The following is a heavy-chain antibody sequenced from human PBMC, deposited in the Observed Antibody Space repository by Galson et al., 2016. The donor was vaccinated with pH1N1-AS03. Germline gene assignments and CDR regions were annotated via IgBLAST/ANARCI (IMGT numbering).Heavy chain of an antibody. CDR2: INADNGNT. V-gene: IGHV1-3*01. J-gene: IGHJ4*02. CDR1: GYTFTTHA. CDR3: ARGSQGAPYYFDY. Sequence: SVKVSCKASGYTFTTHAMHWVRQAPGQRLEWMGWINADNGNTKYSQKFQGRATITSGTSASTAYMELSSLRSEDTTVYYCARGSQGAPYYFDYLGQGTLVTVSS. D-gene: IGHD3-16*01.